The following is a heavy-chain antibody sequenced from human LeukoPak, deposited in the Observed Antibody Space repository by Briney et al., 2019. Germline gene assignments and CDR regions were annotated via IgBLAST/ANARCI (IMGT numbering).Heavy chain of an antibody. Sequence: PSETLSLTCAVSGGSISSGGYSWSWIRQPPGKGLEWIGYIYHSGSTYYNPSLKSRVTISVDRSKNQFSLKLSSVTAADTAVYYCARAPDEAMVLFDYWGQGTLVTVSS. CDR3: ARAPDEAMVLFDY. V-gene: IGHV4-30-2*01. CDR1: GGSISSGGYS. CDR2: IYHSGST. J-gene: IGHJ4*02. D-gene: IGHD5-18*01.